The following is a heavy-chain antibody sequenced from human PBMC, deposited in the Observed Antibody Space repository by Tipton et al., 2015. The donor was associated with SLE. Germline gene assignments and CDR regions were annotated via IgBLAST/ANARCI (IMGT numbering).Heavy chain of an antibody. V-gene: IGHV3-53*01. CDR3: ARGQFGGAAVGSWSVDY. Sequence: SLRLSCAASGFTFSSYWMHWVRQAPGKGLEWVSVIYTGGTTYYADSVKGRFTISRDNSKNTLYLQMDSLRAEDTAVYYCARGQFGGAAVGSWSVDYWGQGTLVTVSS. CDR1: GFTFSSYW. J-gene: IGHJ4*02. CDR2: IYTGGTT. D-gene: IGHD6-13*01.